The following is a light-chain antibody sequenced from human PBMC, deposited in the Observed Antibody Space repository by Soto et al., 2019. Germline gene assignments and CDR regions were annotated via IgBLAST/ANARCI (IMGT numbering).Light chain of an antibody. Sequence: DIQLTQSPSFLSASAGDRVAITCRASQGISSFLAWYQQKPGRAPKLLIYAASTLQSGVPSRFSGSGSGTEFTLTITRLQPEDFATYYCQQLNFFPITFGQGTRLEI. CDR2: AAS. V-gene: IGKV1-9*01. CDR3: QQLNFFPIT. J-gene: IGKJ5*01. CDR1: QGISSF.